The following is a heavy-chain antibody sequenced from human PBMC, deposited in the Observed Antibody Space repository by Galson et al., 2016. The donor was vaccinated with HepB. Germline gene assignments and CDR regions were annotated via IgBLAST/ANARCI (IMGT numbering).Heavy chain of an antibody. Sequence: SLRLSCAASGFTFSTYAMHWVRQAPDKGLEWVAVISYDGNNKYYADSVKGRFTISRDNTKNTLYLQMNSLREEDTAVYYCARDSRLQYNYDRSAYYIQYTFNIWGRGTMVTVSS. D-gene: IGHD3-22*01. V-gene: IGHV3-30-3*01. CDR1: GFTFSTYA. J-gene: IGHJ3*02. CDR3: ARDSRLQYNYDRSAYYIQYTFNI. CDR2: ISYDGNNK.